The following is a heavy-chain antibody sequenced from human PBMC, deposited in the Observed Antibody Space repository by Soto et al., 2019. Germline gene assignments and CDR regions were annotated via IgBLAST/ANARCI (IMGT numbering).Heavy chain of an antibody. V-gene: IGHV1-18*01. D-gene: IGHD6-13*01. Sequence: ASVKVSCKASGYTFTSYGISWVRQAPGQGLEWMGWISAYNGNTNYAQRLQGRVTMTTDTSTSTAYMELRSLRSDDTAVYYCARDRGSSSWYTNYYYYGMDVWGQGTTVTVSS. CDR2: ISAYNGNT. CDR1: GYTFTSYG. CDR3: ARDRGSSSWYTNYYYYGMDV. J-gene: IGHJ6*02.